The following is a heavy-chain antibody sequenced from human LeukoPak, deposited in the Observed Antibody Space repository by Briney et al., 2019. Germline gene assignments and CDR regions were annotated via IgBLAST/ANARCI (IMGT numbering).Heavy chain of an antibody. Sequence: GGSLRLSCAASGFTFSSYGMHWVRQAPGKGLECLAVISYDGSNNFYADSVKGRFTISRDNSKNSLYLQMNSLRAEDTAIYYCAKANILGTGTAELDYWGQGTLVTVSS. CDR1: GFTFSSYG. CDR3: AKANILGTGTAELDY. D-gene: IGHD1-7*01. J-gene: IGHJ4*02. V-gene: IGHV3-30*18. CDR2: ISYDGSNN.